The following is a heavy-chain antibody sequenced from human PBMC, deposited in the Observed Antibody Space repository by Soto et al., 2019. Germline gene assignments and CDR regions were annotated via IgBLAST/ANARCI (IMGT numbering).Heavy chain of an antibody. CDR1: GFTFSSYA. Sequence: GGSLRLSCAASGFTFSSYAMSWVRQAPGKGLEWVSAISGSGGSTYYADSVKGRFTISRDNSKNTLYLQMNSLRAEDTAVYYCAKAASKIVVVPAARVVYYFDYWGQGTLVTVSS. D-gene: IGHD2-2*01. CDR3: AKAASKIVVVPAARVVYYFDY. J-gene: IGHJ4*02. V-gene: IGHV3-23*01. CDR2: ISGSGGST.